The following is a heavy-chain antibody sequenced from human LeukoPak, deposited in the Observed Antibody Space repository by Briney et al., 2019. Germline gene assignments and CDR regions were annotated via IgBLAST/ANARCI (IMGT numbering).Heavy chain of an antibody. J-gene: IGHJ4*02. Sequence: GGSLRLSCAASGFTFSSYAMYWVRQAPGKGLDWVTNIWYDGSNKYYADSVKGRFTISRDNSKNTLYLQMNSLRAEDTAVYYCARGLFNYDNSGLNYWGQGTRVTVSS. D-gene: IGHD3-22*01. CDR2: IWYDGSNK. V-gene: IGHV3-33*01. CDR3: ARGLFNYDNSGLNY. CDR1: GFTFSSYA.